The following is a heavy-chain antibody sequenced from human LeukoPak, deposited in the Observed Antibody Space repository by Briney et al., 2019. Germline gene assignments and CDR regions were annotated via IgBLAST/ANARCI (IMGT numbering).Heavy chain of an antibody. D-gene: IGHD3-10*01. J-gene: IGHJ4*02. V-gene: IGHV1-2*02. CDR3: ARDFHGSGSLFLDY. Sequence: GASVTVSCKASGGTFSSYAISWVRQAPGQGLEWMGWINPNSGGTNYAQKFQGRVTMTRDTAISTAYMELSRLRSDDKAVYYCARDFHGSGSLFLDYWGQGTLVTVSS. CDR2: INPNSGGT. CDR1: GGTFSSYA.